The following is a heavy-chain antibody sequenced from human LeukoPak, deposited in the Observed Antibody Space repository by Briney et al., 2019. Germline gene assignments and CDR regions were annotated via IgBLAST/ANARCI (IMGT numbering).Heavy chain of an antibody. CDR3: ARHSGGYSYCYGYYFDY. V-gene: IGHV4-38-2*01. CDR1: GYSISSGYY. J-gene: IGHJ4*02. Sequence: SETLSLTCAVSGYSISSGYYWGWIRQPPGKGLEWIGSIYHSGSTYYNPSLKSRVTISVDTSKNQFSLKLSSVTAADTAVYYCARHSGGYSYCYGYYFDYWGQGTLVTVSS. CDR2: IYHSGST. D-gene: IGHD5-18*01.